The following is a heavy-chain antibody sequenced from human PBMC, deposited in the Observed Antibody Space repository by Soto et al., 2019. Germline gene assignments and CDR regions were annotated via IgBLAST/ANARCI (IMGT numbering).Heavy chain of an antibody. CDR2: ISGSGVST. V-gene: IGHV3-23*01. D-gene: IGHD7-27*01. Sequence: PGGSLRLSCAASGFTFSSYAMSWVRQAPGKGLEWVSAISGSGVSTYYADSVKGRFTISRDNSKNTLYLQMSSLRAEDTAVYYCATGPSGDKVDSWGQGILVTVSS. CDR1: GFTFSSYA. CDR3: ATGPSGDKVDS. J-gene: IGHJ4*02.